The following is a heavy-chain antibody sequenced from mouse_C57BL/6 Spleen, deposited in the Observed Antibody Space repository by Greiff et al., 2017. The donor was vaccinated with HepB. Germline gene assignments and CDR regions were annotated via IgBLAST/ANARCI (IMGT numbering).Heavy chain of an antibody. CDR1: GYSITSGYY. D-gene: IGHD1-1*02. CDR3: ARHGFDY. V-gene: IGHV3-6*01. Sequence: EVKLQESGPGLVKPSQSLSLTCSVTGYSITSGYYWNWIRQFPGNKLEWMGYISYDGSNNYNPSLKNRISISRDTSKNQFFLKLNSVTTEDTATYYCARHGFDYWGQGTTLTVSS. CDR2: ISYDGSN. J-gene: IGHJ2*01.